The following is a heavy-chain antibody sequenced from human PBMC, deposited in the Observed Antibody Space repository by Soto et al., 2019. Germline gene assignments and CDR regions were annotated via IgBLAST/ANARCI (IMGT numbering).Heavy chain of an antibody. CDR2: ITSSSSYI. V-gene: IGHV3-21*01. D-gene: IGHD6-19*01. Sequence: EVQLVESGGGLVKPGGSLRLSCAASGFTFSSYSMNWVRQAPGKGLEWVSTITSSSSYIYYADPVKGRFTISRDNAKNSLYLQMNSLRAEDTAVYYCARSQWPPNDYWGQGTLVTVSS. J-gene: IGHJ4*02. CDR3: ARSQWPPNDY. CDR1: GFTFSSYS.